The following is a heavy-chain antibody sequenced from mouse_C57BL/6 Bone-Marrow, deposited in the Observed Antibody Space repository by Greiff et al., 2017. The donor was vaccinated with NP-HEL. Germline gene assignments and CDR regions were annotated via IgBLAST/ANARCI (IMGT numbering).Heavy chain of an antibody. Sequence: QVQLQQPGAELVKPGASVKMSCKASGYTFTSYWITWVKQRPGQGLEWIGDIYPGSGSTNYNEKFKSKATLTVDTSSSTAYMQLSSLTSEDSAVYYCAIIYYYGSSYPYYYAMDYWGQGTSVTVSS. V-gene: IGHV1-55*01. CDR3: AIIYYYGSSYPYYYAMDY. D-gene: IGHD1-1*01. CDR2: IYPGSGST. CDR1: GYTFTSYW. J-gene: IGHJ4*01.